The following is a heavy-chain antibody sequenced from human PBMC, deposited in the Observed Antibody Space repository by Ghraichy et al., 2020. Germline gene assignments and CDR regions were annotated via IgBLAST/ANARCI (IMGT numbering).Heavy chain of an antibody. CDR2: IRGSGVKK. CDR3: AKEMDTRGWYSADY. D-gene: IGHD6-19*01. Sequence: GGSLRLSCAASGFTFSTYAMSWFRQAPGKGLEWVSAIRGSGVKKYYAESVKGRFTVSRDNSRDSLYLQMNSLRAEDTAVYYCAKEMDTRGWYSADYWGQGTLVTVSS. CDR1: GFTFSTYA. J-gene: IGHJ4*02. V-gene: IGHV3-23*01.